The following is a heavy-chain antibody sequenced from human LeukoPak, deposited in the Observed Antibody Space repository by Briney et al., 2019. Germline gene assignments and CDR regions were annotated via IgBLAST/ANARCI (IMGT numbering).Heavy chain of an antibody. D-gene: IGHD1-26*01. CDR3: ARELGGSYRFDY. CDR2: INPNSGGT. Sequence: ASVNVSCKASGYTFTVYYMHWVRQAPGQGLEWMGWINPNSGGTNYAQKFQGRVTMTRDTSISTAYMELSRLRSDDTAVYYCARELGGSYRFDYWGQGTLVTVSS. J-gene: IGHJ4*02. CDR1: GYTFTVYY. V-gene: IGHV1-2*02.